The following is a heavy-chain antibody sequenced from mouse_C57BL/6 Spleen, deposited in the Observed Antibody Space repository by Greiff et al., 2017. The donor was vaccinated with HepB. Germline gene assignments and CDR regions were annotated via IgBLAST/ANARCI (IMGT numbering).Heavy chain of an antibody. CDR3: ARRGFAYYYGSSYWYFDV. CDR1: GFTFSDYG. CDR2: ISSGSSTI. Sequence: EVQGVESGGGLVKPGGSLKLSCAASGFTFSDYGMHWVRQAPEKGLEWVAYISSGSSTIYYADTVKGRFTISRDNAKNTLFLQMTSLRSEDTAMYYCARRGFAYYYGSSYWYFDVWGTGTTVTVSS. V-gene: IGHV5-17*01. J-gene: IGHJ1*03. D-gene: IGHD1-1*01.